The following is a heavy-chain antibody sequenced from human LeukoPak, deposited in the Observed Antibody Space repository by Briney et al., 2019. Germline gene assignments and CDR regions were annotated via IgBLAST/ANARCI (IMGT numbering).Heavy chain of an antibody. V-gene: IGHV3-30*18. CDR2: ISYDGSNK. CDR1: GFTFSSYV. CDR3: AKTGSGWYFDY. D-gene: IGHD6-19*01. J-gene: IGHJ4*02. Sequence: PGRSLRLSCAASGFTFSSYVMHWVRQAPGKGLEWVAVISYDGSNKYYADSVKGRFTISRGNSKNTLYLQMNSLRPEDTSVYYCAKTGSGWYFDYWGQGTLVTVSS.